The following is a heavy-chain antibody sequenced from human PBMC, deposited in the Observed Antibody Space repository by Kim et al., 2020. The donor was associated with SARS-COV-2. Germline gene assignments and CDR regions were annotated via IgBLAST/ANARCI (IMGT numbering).Heavy chain of an antibody. CDR3: VREGYYYDSSGYYYYFDY. D-gene: IGHD3-22*01. J-gene: IGHJ4*02. Sequence: KGRFTISRDKSKNTLYLQMNGLRAEDTAVYYCVREGYYYDSSGYYYYFDYWGQGTLVTVSS. V-gene: IGHV3-30*07.